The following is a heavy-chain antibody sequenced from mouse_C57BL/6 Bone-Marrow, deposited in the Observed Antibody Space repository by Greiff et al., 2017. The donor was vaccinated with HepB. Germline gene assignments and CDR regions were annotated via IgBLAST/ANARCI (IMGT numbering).Heavy chain of an antibody. CDR2: IDPSDSYT. Sequence: QVQLQQPGAELVKPGASVKLSCKASGYTFTSYWMQWVKQRPGQGLEWIGEIDPSDSYTNYNQKFKGKATLTVDTSSSTAYMQLSSLTSEDSAVYYSARREYGSTRYYFDYWGQGTTLTVSS. CDR3: ARREYGSTRYYFDY. CDR1: GYTFTSYW. V-gene: IGHV1-50*01. J-gene: IGHJ2*01. D-gene: IGHD1-1*01.